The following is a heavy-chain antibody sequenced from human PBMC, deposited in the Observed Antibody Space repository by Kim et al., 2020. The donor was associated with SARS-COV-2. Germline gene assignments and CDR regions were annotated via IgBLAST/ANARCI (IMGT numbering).Heavy chain of an antibody. D-gene: IGHD5-18*01. Sequence: SETLSLTCTVSGGSISSSSYYWGWIRQPKGKGLEWIGRIYYSESTYYNSSLRSRATTSVDTPKNQFPLKLSSVTAADAAVYYCATRYSYVLDAFDIWGRGTMVTVSS. J-gene: IGHJ3*02. CDR2: IYYSEST. V-gene: IGHV4-39*06. CDR3: ATRYSYVLDAFDI. CDR1: GGSISSSSYY.